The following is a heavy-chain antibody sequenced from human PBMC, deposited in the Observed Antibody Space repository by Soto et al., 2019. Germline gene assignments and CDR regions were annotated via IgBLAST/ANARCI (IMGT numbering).Heavy chain of an antibody. V-gene: IGHV3-21*01. CDR2: ISSSSSYI. Sequence: EVQLVESGGGLVQPGGSLRLSCAASGFTFSSYSMNWVRQAPGKGLEWVSSISSSSSYIYYADSVKGRFTISRDNAKNSLYLQMNSLRAEDTAVYYCARALVVPAAKSYYYYGMDVWGQGTTVTVSS. CDR3: ARALVVPAAKSYYYYGMDV. D-gene: IGHD2-2*01. CDR1: GFTFSSYS. J-gene: IGHJ6*02.